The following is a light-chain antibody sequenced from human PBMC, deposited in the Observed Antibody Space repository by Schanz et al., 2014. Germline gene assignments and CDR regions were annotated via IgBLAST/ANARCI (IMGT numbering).Light chain of an antibody. CDR1: SSDIGRYNY. CDR3: SSYAGNNIYV. J-gene: IGLJ1*01. Sequence: QSALTQPPSASGSPGQSVTISCTGTSSDIGRYNYVSWYQHHPGKAPKLLIYDVTKRPSGVPDRFSASKSGNTASLTVSGLQAEDEADYYCSSYAGNNIYVFGTGTKLTVL. V-gene: IGLV2-8*01. CDR2: DVT.